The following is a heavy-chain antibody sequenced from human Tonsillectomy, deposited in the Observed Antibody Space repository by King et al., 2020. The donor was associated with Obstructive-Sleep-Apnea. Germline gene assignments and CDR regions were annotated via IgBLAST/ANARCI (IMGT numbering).Heavy chain of an antibody. D-gene: IGHD4-11*01. Sequence: QLQESGPGLVKPSETLSLTCTVSGGSISSSSYYWGWIRQPPGKGLEWIGSFSYSGSTYSHPSLKSRVTISVDTSKTQFSLKLNSVTAADTAVYYCARDKTTGNKFDWFDPWGQGTLVTVSS. CDR2: FSYSGST. CDR3: ARDKTTGNKFDWFDP. V-gene: IGHV4-39*07. CDR1: GGSISSSSYY. J-gene: IGHJ5*02.